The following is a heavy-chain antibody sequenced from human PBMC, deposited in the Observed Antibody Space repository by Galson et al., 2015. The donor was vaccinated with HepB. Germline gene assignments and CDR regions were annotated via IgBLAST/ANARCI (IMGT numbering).Heavy chain of an antibody. V-gene: IGHV3-66*02. CDR2: IDSGGRT. CDR1: GFTVSSNY. Sequence: SLRLSCAASGFTVSSNYMSWVRQAPGKGLEWVSVIDSGGRTHYADSVKGRFTISRDNSKNTLYLQVNTLRAEDTAVYYCARDQGDDYVNYYYYHGMDVWGQGTMVTVSS. D-gene: IGHD4-17*01. J-gene: IGHJ6*02. CDR3: ARDQGDDYVNYYYYHGMDV.